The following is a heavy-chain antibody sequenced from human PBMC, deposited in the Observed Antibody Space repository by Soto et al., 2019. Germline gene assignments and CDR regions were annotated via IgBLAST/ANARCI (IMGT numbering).Heavy chain of an antibody. CDR3: ARDLRVSGTDYNYCMEV. CDR1: RSSLSSYN. V-gene: IGHV3-21*01. Sequence: IRRSCSACRSSLSSYNKNCVRQAPGKGLEWVSSISSSSRYIYYADSVKCRFTISRDNGKNSRYLRMNCQRAEDTDVYSSARDLRVSGTDYNYCMEVWHQGTTVAASS. D-gene: IGHD1-7*01. J-gene: IGHJ6*02. CDR2: ISSSSRYI.